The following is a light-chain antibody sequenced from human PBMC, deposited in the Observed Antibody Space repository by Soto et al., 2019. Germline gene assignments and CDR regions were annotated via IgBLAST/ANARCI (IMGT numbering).Light chain of an antibody. CDR2: AAS. J-gene: IGKJ1*01. CDR3: QNYYNAPET. Sequence: DIQMTQSPSSLSASVGDRVTITCRASQGISSYLAWYQQRPGKVPTVLIYAASTLHSWVPSRFSGSGSGTDFTLTISNVQPEDVATYYCQNYYNAPETFGQGTKVEIK. V-gene: IGKV1-27*01. CDR1: QGISSY.